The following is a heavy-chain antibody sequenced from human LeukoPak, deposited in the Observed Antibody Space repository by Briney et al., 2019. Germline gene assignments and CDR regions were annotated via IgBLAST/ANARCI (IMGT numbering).Heavy chain of an antibody. Sequence: ASVKVSCKASGYTFTTYYIHWVRQAPGQGLEWMGWISPNSGGTNYAQNFQGRVTLTRDTSITTAYMELSRLRSDDTAVYYCARDPEEDHSGSYYGDWGQGTLVTVSS. CDR2: ISPNSGGT. J-gene: IGHJ4*02. CDR3: ARDPEEDHSGSYYGD. V-gene: IGHV1-2*02. CDR1: GYTFTTYY. D-gene: IGHD1-26*01.